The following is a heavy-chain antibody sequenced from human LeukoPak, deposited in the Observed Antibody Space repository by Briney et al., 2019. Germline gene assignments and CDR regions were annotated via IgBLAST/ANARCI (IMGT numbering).Heavy chain of an antibody. V-gene: IGHV4-39*01. D-gene: IGHD6-13*01. CDR2: IYYSEST. Sequence: PSETLSLTCTVSGDSISSSSYYWSWIRQPPGKGLEWIGSIYYSESTYYNPSLKSRVSISVDTSRNQFSLKLSAVTAADTAVYYCTRPLYSNSLGYFQHWGQGTLVTVSS. J-gene: IGHJ1*01. CDR3: TRPLYSNSLGYFQH. CDR1: GDSISSSSYY.